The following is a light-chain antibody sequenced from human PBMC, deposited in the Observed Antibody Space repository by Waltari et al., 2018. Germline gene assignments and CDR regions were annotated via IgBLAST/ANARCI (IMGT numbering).Light chain of an antibody. Sequence: DIVMTQSPDTLPVSLGERATINCNTSQSVLYTSNNKNYLGCYQPKPGQPPKLLIYWASTRDSGVPDRFIGSGSGTDFTLTINSLQAEDVAVYYCQQYFTSPSLTFGGGTKVEI. J-gene: IGKJ4*01. V-gene: IGKV4-1*01. CDR2: WAS. CDR1: QSVLYTSNNKNY. CDR3: QQYFTSPSLT.